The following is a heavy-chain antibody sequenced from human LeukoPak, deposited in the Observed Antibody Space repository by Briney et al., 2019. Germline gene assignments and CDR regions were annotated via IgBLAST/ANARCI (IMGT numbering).Heavy chain of an antibody. D-gene: IGHD4-11*01. CDR1: GITFNGHT. CDR2: ISGYSSYI. Sequence: GGSLRLSCAASGITFNGHTINWVRQAPGKGLEWVSSISGYSSYIYYAGSVRGRFTISRDNAKDSAYLQMDSLSVEDTAVYYCATGGGDYTIDYWGQGTLVTVSS. J-gene: IGHJ4*02. CDR3: ATGGGDYTIDY. V-gene: IGHV3-21*01.